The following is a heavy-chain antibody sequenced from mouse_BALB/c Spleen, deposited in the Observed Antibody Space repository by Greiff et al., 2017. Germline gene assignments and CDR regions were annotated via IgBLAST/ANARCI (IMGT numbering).Heavy chain of an antibody. CDR1: GYTFTDYN. CDR3: ARKDLYYYGSSGNYYAMDD. CDR2: IYPYNGGT. Sequence: EVQLQQSGPELVKPGASVKISCKASGYTFTDYNMHWVKQSHGKSLEWIGYIYPYNGGTGYNQKFKSKATLTVDNSSSTAYMELRSLTSEDSAVYYCARKDLYYYGSSGNYYAMDDWGQGTSVTVSS. J-gene: IGHJ4*01. D-gene: IGHD1-1*01. V-gene: IGHV1S29*02.